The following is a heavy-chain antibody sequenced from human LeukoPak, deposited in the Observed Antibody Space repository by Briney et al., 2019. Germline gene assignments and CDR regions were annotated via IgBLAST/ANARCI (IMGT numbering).Heavy chain of an antibody. J-gene: IGHJ3*02. D-gene: IGHD3-22*01. CDR1: GFTVSSNY. CDR3: AVGLYYYDSSGYYVDAFDI. Sequence: GGSLRLSGAASGFTVSSNYMSWVRQAPGKGLEWVSVIYSGGSTYYADSVKGRFTISRHNSKNTLYLQMNSLRAEDTAVYYCAVGLYYYDSSGYYVDAFDIWGQGTMVTVSS. V-gene: IGHV3-53*04. CDR2: IYSGGST.